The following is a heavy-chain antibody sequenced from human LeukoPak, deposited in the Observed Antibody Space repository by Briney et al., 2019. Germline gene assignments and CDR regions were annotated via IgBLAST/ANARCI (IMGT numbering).Heavy chain of an antibody. J-gene: IGHJ4*02. CDR2: INPNSGGT. CDR3: ARVKAYGGAGDFDY. Sequence: GSSVKVSCKASGGTFSSYAISWVRQAPGQGLEWMGWINPNSGGTNSAQKFQGRVTMTRDTSISTAYMELSRLTSDDTAVYFCARVKAYGGAGDFDYWGPGTVVTVSS. V-gene: IGHV1-2*02. CDR1: GGTFSSYA. D-gene: IGHD3-10*01.